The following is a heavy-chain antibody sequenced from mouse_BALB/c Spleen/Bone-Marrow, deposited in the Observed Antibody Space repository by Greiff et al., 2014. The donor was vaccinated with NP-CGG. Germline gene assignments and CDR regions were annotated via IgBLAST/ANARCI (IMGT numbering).Heavy chain of an antibody. CDR3: ARDGYGSSD. CDR1: GFTFSTYA. J-gene: IGHJ3*01. Sequence: EVQLVESGGVLVKPGGSLKLSCAASGFTFSTYAMSWVRQSPEKRLEWVAEISSGGSYTYYPDTVTGRFTISRDNAKNTLYLEMSSLRSEDTAMYYCARDGYGSSDWGQGTLVTDSA. D-gene: IGHD1-1*01. V-gene: IGHV5-9-4*01. CDR2: ISSGGSYT.